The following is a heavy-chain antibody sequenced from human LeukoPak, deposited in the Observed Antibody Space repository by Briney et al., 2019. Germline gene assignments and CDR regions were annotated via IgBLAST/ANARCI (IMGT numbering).Heavy chain of an antibody. D-gene: IGHD3-10*01. CDR3: ARDVWLGGLLYKGPGFDY. V-gene: IGHV1-18*01. CDR1: GYTFTSYG. J-gene: IGHJ4*02. Sequence: ASVKVSCKASGYTFTSYGISWVRQAPGQGLEWMGWISAYNGNTNYAQKLQGRVTMTTDTSTSTAYMELRSLKSDDTGSYCVARDVWLGGLLYKGPGFDYWGQGTLVTVSS. CDR2: ISAYNGNT.